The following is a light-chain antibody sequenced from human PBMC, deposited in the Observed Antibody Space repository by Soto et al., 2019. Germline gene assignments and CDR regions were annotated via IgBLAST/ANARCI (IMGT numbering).Light chain of an antibody. CDR2: RNN. Sequence: QPVLTQPPSASGTPGQRVTISCSGSSSNIGNTYVYWYQQLPGTAPKLLIYRNNQRPSGVPDRFSGSKSGTSASLAISGLRSENEADYYCATWDDSLSGWVFGGGTKVTVL. J-gene: IGLJ3*02. CDR1: SSNIGNTY. CDR3: ATWDDSLSGWV. V-gene: IGLV1-47*01.